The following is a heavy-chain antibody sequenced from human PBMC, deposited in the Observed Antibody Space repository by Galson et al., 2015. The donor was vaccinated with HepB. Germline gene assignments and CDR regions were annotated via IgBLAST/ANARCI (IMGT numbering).Heavy chain of an antibody. V-gene: IGHV3-7*01. Sequence: SLRLSCAASGFTFSSYWMSWVRQAPGKGLKWVANIKQDGSEKYYVDSVKGRFTISRDNAKNSLYLQMNSLRAEDTAVYYCARVWGLPRNYYYYGMDVWGQGTTVTVSS. D-gene: IGHD4-11*01. J-gene: IGHJ6*02. CDR3: ARVWGLPRNYYYYGMDV. CDR1: GFTFSSYW. CDR2: IKQDGSEK.